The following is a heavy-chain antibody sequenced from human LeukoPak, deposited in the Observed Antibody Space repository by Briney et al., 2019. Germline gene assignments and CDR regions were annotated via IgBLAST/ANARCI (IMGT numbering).Heavy chain of an antibody. CDR2: MNPNSGNT. V-gene: IGHV1-8*01. CDR1: GYTFTSYD. CDR3: ARGRLYSSGWPY. J-gene: IGHJ4*02. Sequence: ASVKVSCKASGYTFTSYDINWVRQATGQGLEWMGWMNPNSGNTGYAQKFQGRVTMTRNTSISTAYMELSSLRSEDTAVYYCARGRLYSSGWPYWAQGTLVTVSS. D-gene: IGHD6-19*01.